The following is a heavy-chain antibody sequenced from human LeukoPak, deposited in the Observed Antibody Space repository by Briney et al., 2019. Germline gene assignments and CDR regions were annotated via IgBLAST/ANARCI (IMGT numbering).Heavy chain of an antibody. Sequence: SETLSLTCAVYGGSFSGYYWSWIRQPPGKGLEWIGEINHSGSTNYNPSLKSRVTISVDTSKNQFSLKLSSVTAADTAVYYCARGDGSWSWFDPWGQGTLVTVSS. CDR2: INHSGST. D-gene: IGHD5-24*01. V-gene: IGHV4-34*01. J-gene: IGHJ5*02. CDR3: ARGDGSWSWFDP. CDR1: GGSFSGYY.